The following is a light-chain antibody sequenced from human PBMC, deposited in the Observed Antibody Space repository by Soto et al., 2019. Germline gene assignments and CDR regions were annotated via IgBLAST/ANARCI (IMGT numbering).Light chain of an antibody. CDR3: SSYTTSSTRV. Sequence: SALTQPASVSGSPGQSITISCTGSSSDVGGFNFVSWYQQHPGKAPKLMIYDVASRPSGVSNRFSGSKSGNTASPTISGLQTEDEADYYCSSYTTSSTRVFGTGTKVTVL. J-gene: IGLJ1*01. V-gene: IGLV2-14*03. CDR2: DVA. CDR1: SSDVGGFNF.